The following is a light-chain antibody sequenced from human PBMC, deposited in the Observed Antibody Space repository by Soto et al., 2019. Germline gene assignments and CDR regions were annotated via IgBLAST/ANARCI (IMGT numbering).Light chain of an antibody. Sequence: DIQMTQFPSSVSASVGDRVNITCRASQGISTWLAWYQQKPERAPKSLIYGASRLQSGVPPRFSGSGSETDFTLTISGLQPEDFATYYCQQYDRYPRTFGQGTQVEIK. CDR3: QQYDRYPRT. J-gene: IGKJ1*01. V-gene: IGKV1D-16*01. CDR1: QGISTW. CDR2: GAS.